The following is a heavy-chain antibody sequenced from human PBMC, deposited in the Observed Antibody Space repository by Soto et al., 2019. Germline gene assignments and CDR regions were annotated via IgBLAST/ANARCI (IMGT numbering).Heavy chain of an antibody. Sequence: PSETLSLTCTVSGGSISSYHWSWIRQPPEKGLEWVGYISYSGTTNYNPSLKSRVTISVDTSKNHFSLMLSSVTADDTAVYYCVRSPYSGWVDYWGQGTLVTVSS. J-gene: IGHJ4*02. CDR2: ISYSGTT. D-gene: IGHD5-12*01. CDR1: GGSISSYH. V-gene: IGHV4-59*08. CDR3: VRSPYSGWVDY.